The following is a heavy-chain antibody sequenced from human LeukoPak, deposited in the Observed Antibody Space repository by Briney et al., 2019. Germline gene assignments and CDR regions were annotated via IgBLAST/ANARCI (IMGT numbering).Heavy chain of an antibody. CDR3: ARDAPVGATDFDY. V-gene: IGHV3-21*01. CDR2: ISSSSSYI. D-gene: IGHD1-26*01. Sequence: PGGSLGLSCAASGFTFSSYSMNWVRQAPGKGLEWVSSISSSSSYIYYADSVKGRFTISRDNAKNSLYLQMNSLRAEDTAVYYCARDAPVGATDFDYWGQGTLVTVSS. CDR1: GFTFSSYS. J-gene: IGHJ4*02.